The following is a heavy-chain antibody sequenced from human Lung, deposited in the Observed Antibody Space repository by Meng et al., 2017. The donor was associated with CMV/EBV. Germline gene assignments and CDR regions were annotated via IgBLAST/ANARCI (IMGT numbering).Heavy chain of an antibody. V-gene: IGHV3-20*04. CDR3: ARREYNSGYDY. CDR2: INWNGGST. CDR1: GFTFDDYG. J-gene: IGHJ4*02. D-gene: IGHD5-12*01. Sequence: SXAASGFTFDDYGMSWVRQAPGKGLEWVSGINWNGGSTGYADSVKGRFTISRDNAKNSLYLQMNSLRAEDTALYYCARREYNSGYDYWGQGTLVTVYS.